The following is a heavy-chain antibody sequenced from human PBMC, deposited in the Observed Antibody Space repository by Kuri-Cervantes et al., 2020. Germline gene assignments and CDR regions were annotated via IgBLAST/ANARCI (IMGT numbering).Heavy chain of an antibody. CDR1: GGTFSSYA. CDR2: INPNSGGA. J-gene: IGHJ4*02. CDR3: ARSALGGYNYRLNY. V-gene: IGHV1-69*10. Sequence: SVKVSCKASGGTFSSYAISWVRQAPGQGLEWMGGINPNSGGANYAQKFQGRVTMTRDTSTSTVHMELSSLRSEDTAVYYCARSALGGYNYRLNYWGQGTLVTVSS. D-gene: IGHD5-24*01.